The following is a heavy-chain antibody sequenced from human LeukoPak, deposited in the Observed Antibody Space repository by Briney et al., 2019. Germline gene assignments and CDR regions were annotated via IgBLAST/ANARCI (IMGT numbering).Heavy chain of an antibody. CDR1: GFTFSTYA. CDR2: ISGSGGGT. D-gene: IGHD3-10*02. V-gene: IGHV3-23*01. CDR3: ANSGGVSCSGRLAIDV. Sequence: GGSLRLSCAASGFTFSTYAMSCVRLAPGKGLEWVSGISGSGGGTYYADSVKGWFTSSRDNSNNTLYVQMNSLRVEDTAVYYFANSGGVSCSGRLAIDVWGQRTTVTVS. J-gene: IGHJ6*02.